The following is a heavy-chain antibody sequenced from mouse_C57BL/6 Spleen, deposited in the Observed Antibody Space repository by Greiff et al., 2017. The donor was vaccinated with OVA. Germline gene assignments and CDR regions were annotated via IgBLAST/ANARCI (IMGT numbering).Heavy chain of an antibody. CDR3: ARGSTMITGWFAY. D-gene: IGHD2-4*01. Sequence: QVQLQQSGAELMKPGASVKLSCKATGYTFTGYWIEWVKQRPGHGLEWIGEILPGSGSTNYNEKFKGKATFTEDTSSNTANMQLSSLTTEDSAIDYCARGSTMITGWFAYWGQGTLVTVSA. J-gene: IGHJ3*01. V-gene: IGHV1-9*01. CDR1: GYTFTGYW. CDR2: ILPGSGST.